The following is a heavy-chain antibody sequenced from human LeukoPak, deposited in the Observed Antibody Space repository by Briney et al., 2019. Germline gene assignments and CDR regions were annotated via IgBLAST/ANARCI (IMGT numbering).Heavy chain of an antibody. CDR2: ISSTGGTT. V-gene: IGHV3-23*01. D-gene: IGHD2-15*01. CDR1: GFTFSDYG. Sequence: GGSLRLSCAASGFTFSDYGMSWVRQGPGKGLEWISTISSTGGTTYYADSVKGRFTISRDNSKNTLFLQVNSLRAEDTAIYYCAKNGDRGAYCSGGSCYPYYYYYMDVWGKGTTVTISS. CDR3: AKNGDRGAYCSGGSCYPYYYYYMDV. J-gene: IGHJ6*03.